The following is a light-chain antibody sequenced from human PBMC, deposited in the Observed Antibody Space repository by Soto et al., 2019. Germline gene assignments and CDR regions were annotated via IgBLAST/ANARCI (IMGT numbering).Light chain of an antibody. CDR2: EVT. Sequence: QSALTQPPSASGSPGQSVTISCTGTSSDIGRYNYVSWYQHHPGRAPKLMIYEVTKWPSGVPDRFSGSKSGNTASLTVSGLQAEDEADYYCASYAGSNNLGVFGRGTKLTVL. V-gene: IGLV2-8*01. J-gene: IGLJ3*02. CDR1: SSDIGRYNY. CDR3: ASYAGSNNLGV.